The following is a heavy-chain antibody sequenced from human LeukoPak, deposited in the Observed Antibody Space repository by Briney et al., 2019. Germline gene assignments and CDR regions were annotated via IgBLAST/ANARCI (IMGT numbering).Heavy chain of an antibody. Sequence: ASVKVSRKASGYTFTGYYMHWVRQAPGQGLEWMGRINPNSGGTKYAQKFQGRVTMTRDTSISTAYMELSRLRSDDTAVYYCARGGYSYGYLNYFDYWGQGTLVTVSS. J-gene: IGHJ4*02. CDR2: INPNSGGT. D-gene: IGHD5-18*01. CDR1: GYTFTGYY. CDR3: ARGGYSYGYLNYFDY. V-gene: IGHV1-2*06.